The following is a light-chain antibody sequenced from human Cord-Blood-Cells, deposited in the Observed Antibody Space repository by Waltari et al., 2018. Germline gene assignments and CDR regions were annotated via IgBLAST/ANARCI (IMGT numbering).Light chain of an antibody. J-gene: IGKJ1*01. CDR1: QSISSY. Sequence: DIQMTQSPSSLSASVGDRVTITCRASQSISSYLNWYQQKPGKAPKLPIYAASSLQSGVPSRFSGSGSGTDVTLTISSLQPEDFATYYCQQSYSTWTFGQGTKVEIK. V-gene: IGKV1-39*01. CDR2: AAS. CDR3: QQSYSTWT.